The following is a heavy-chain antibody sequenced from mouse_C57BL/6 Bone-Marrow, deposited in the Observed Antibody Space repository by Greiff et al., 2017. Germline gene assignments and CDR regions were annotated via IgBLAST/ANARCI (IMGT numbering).Heavy chain of an antibody. Sequence: EVQLQQSGTVLARPGASVKMSCKTSGYTFTSYWMHWVKQRPGQGLEWIGAIYPGNSDTSYNKKFKGKAKMTAVTSASTAYMELRSLTNENSAVYYCTSAPCYSDCGSAMDYWGQGTSVTVSS. V-gene: IGHV1-5*01. J-gene: IGHJ4*01. D-gene: IGHD2-12*01. CDR1: GYTFTSYW. CDR3: TSAPCYSDCGSAMDY. CDR2: IYPGNSDT.